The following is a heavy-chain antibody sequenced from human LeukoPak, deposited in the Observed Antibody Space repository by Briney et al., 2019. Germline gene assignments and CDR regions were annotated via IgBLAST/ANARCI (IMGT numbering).Heavy chain of an antibody. CDR2: IYYSGST. Sequence: SETLSLTCTVSGGSINNHYWSWIRQPPGKGLEWIGYIYYSGSTNYSPSLTSRVTISLGTSKNQFSLKLSSVTAADTAVYFCTRRRGNFWTDYYAFDYWGLGTLVTVSS. CDR1: GGSINNHY. D-gene: IGHD3/OR15-3a*01. V-gene: IGHV4-59*08. CDR3: TRRRGNFWTDYYAFDY. J-gene: IGHJ4*02.